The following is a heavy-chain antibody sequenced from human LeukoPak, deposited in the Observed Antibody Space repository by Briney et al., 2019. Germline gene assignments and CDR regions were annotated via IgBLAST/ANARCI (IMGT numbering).Heavy chain of an antibody. D-gene: IGHD2-21*02. V-gene: IGHV3-53*01. CDR2: IYSGGST. CDR3: AGEVAYCGGDCYSADQNYYYYMDV. J-gene: IGHJ6*03. CDR1: GFTVSSNY. Sequence: GGSLRLSCAASGFTVSSNYMSWVRQAPGKGLEWVSAIYSGGSTYYADSVKGRFTISRDNSKNTLYLQMNSLRAEDTAVYYCAGEVAYCGGDCYSADQNYYYYMDVWGKGTTVTISS.